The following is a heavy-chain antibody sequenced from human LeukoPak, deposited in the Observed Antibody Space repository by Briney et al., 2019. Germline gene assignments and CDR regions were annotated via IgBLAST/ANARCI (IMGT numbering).Heavy chain of an antibody. CDR3: AKDLSTIVVVTTPFDC. CDR1: GFTFSSYA. J-gene: IGHJ4*02. CDR2: ISGSGGST. Sequence: GGSLRLSCAASGFTFSSYAMSWVRQAPGKGLEWVSAISGSGGSTYYADSVKGRFTISRDNSKNTLYLQMNSLRAEDTAVYYCAKDLSTIVVVTTPFDCWGQGTLVTVSS. V-gene: IGHV3-23*01. D-gene: IGHD3-22*01.